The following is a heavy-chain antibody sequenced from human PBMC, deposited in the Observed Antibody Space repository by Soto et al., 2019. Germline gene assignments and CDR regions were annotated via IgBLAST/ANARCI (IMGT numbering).Heavy chain of an antibody. J-gene: IGHJ5*02. CDR2: IYPGDSHS. V-gene: IGHV5-51*01. CDR3: VRSVGSTTGWFDP. Sequence: GESLKISCQGSGYSFTNYWIGWVRQLPGKGLEWMGFIYPGDSHSRYSRSFEGQVTISADKSSSTAYLHWSSLRASDTAMYYCVRSVGSTTGWFDPWGQGTLVTVSS. CDR1: GYSFTNYW. D-gene: IGHD1-26*01.